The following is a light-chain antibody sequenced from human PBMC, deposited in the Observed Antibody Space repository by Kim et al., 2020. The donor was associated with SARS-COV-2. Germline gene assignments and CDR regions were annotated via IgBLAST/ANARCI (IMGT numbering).Light chain of an antibody. V-gene: IGLV1-47*02. CDR2: NTK. CDR1: SSNIGSNY. CDR3: AAWDDSLTGPV. J-gene: IGLJ3*02. Sequence: GPGVTISGSGSSSNIGSNYLYWYQQVPGTAPKLLIFNTKQRPSGVPDRFSGSKSGTSASLAISGLRSEDEASYYCAAWDDSLTGPVFGGGTQLTVL.